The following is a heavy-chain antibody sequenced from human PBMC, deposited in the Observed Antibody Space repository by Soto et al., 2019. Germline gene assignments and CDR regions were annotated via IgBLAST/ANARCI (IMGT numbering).Heavy chain of an antibody. J-gene: IGHJ4*02. D-gene: IGHD3-3*02. CDR1: GYSIGSGDY. CDR3: AREFSNTPEAFDS. CDR2: IYHTGRT. Sequence: HSETLALRCAVSGYSIGSGDYWVWIRQPPGKGLEWIGCIYHTGRTNYNPSLESRITISLDTSKNQFSLTLSSVTAADTALFYCAREFSNTPEAFDSWGQGDLVTVSS. V-gene: IGHV4-38-2*02.